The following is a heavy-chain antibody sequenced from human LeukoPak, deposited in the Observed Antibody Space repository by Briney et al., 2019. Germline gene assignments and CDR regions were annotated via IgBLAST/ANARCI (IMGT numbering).Heavy chain of an antibody. J-gene: IGHJ6*02. D-gene: IGHD2-15*01. CDR1: GFTVSSNY. Sequence: GGSLRLSCAASGFTVSSNYMSWVRQAPGKGLEWVSVIYSGGSTYYADSVKGRFTISRDNSKNTLYLQMNSLRAEDTAVYYCARAAGPLYYYGMDVWGQGTTVTVSS. CDR2: IYSGGST. CDR3: ARAAGPLYYYGMDV. V-gene: IGHV3-66*01.